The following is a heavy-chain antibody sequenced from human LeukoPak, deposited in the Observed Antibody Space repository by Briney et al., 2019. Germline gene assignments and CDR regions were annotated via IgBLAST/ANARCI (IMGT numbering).Heavy chain of an antibody. Sequence: GGSLRLSCAASGFTFSSYAMNWVRQAPGKGLEWVSYISYSSSTIYYADSIKGRFTISRDNAKNSLYLQMNRLRAEDTAVYYCARSSGSYADCWGQGTLVTVSS. V-gene: IGHV3-48*04. CDR3: ARSSGSYADC. CDR2: ISYSSSTI. CDR1: GFTFSSYA. J-gene: IGHJ4*02. D-gene: IGHD1-26*01.